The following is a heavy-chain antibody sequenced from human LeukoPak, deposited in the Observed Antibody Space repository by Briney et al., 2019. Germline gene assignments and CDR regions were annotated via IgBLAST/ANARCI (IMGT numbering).Heavy chain of an antibody. CDR3: ARMGQWLALDY. CDR2: IWSDGSNK. D-gene: IGHD6-19*01. CDR1: GFTFSTYG. J-gene: IGHJ4*02. Sequence: GGSLRLSCAASGFTFSTYGMHWVRQAPGKGLEWVAVIWSDGSNKYYADSVKGRFTISRDNAKNSLFLQMNSLRVEDTAVYYCARMGQWLALDYWGQGTLVTVSS. V-gene: IGHV3-33*01.